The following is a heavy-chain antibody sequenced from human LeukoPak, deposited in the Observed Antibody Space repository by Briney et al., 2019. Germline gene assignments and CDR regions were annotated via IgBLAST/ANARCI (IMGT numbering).Heavy chain of an antibody. V-gene: IGHV3-23*01. CDR1: GLTFSNYA. CDR2: IRSGGGGT. CDR3: ARDPNGDYVGAFEM. D-gene: IGHD4-17*01. Sequence: GGSLRLSCAASGLTFSNYAMIWVRQAPGGGLGWVSAIRSGGGGTLYADSVKGRFTISRDNPKNTLFLQMNNMRAEDTAVYYCARDPNGDYVGAFEMWGPGTKVTVS. J-gene: IGHJ3*02.